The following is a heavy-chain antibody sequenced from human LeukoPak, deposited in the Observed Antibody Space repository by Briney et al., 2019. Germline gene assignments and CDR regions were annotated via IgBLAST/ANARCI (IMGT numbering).Heavy chain of an antibody. J-gene: IGHJ4*02. Sequence: ASVKVSCKASGYTFMDYYMHWVRQAPGHALEWMGWINLNSGGTHYVQRFQGRVTMTRDTSISTYMELSGLRSDDTAVYYCTRGGDDEGPNYFDYWGQGTLVTVSS. D-gene: IGHD3-10*01. V-gene: IGHV1-2*02. CDR3: TRGGDDEGPNYFDY. CDR1: GYTFMDYY. CDR2: INLNSGGT.